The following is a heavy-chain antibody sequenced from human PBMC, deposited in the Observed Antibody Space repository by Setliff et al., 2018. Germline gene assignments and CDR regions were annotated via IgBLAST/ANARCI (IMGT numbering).Heavy chain of an antibody. D-gene: IGHD6-6*01. CDR3: ARDFPPLYSSSLSDAFDI. J-gene: IGHJ3*02. V-gene: IGHV1-18*01. Sequence: EASVKVSCKASGYTFTSYGISCVRQAPGQGLEWMGWISAYNGNTNYAQKLQGRVTMTTDTSTSTAYMELRSLRSDDTAVYYCARDFPPLYSSSLSDAFDIWGQGTMVTVSS. CDR1: GYTFTSYG. CDR2: ISAYNGNT.